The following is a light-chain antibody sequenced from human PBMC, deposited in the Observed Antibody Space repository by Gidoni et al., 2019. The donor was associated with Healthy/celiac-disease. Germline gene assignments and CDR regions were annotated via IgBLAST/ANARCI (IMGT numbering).Light chain of an antibody. CDR3: QQSYSTPPYT. CDR1: QSISSY. CDR2: AAS. Sequence: EIQMTQSPSSLSASVGDRVTITCRASQSISSYLNWYQQKPGKAPKLLIYAASSLQSGVPSRFSGSGSGTDFTLTISSLQPVDFATYYCQQSYSTPPYTFGQGTKLEIK. V-gene: IGKV1-39*01. J-gene: IGKJ2*01.